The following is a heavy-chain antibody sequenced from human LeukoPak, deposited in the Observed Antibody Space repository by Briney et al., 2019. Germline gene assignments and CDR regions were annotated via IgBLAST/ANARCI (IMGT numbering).Heavy chain of an antibody. J-gene: IGHJ4*02. D-gene: IGHD2-21*01. CDR2: MNPANGNT. V-gene: IGHV1-8*01. CDR1: GYTFTSYD. CDR3: ARGFTCGHPLDY. Sequence: ASVKVSCKASGYTFTSYDINWVRQVTGQRLEWMGWMNPANGNTGYVQNFQGRVPMTRDTSISTAYMELSSLTSEDTAVYYCARGFTCGHPLDYWGQGTLVTVSS.